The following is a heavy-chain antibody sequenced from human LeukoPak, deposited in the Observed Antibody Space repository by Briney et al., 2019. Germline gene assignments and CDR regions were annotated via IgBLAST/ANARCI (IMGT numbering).Heavy chain of an antibody. J-gene: IGHJ4*02. CDR2: ISGDGGST. CDR3: AQEGSRDGYNAYFDY. D-gene: IGHD5-24*01. V-gene: IGHV3-43*02. CDR1: GFTFDDYA. Sequence: GGSLRLSCAASGFTFDDYAMHWVRQAPGKGLEWVSLISGDGGSTYYADSVKGRFTISRDNSKNSLYLQMNSLRTEDTALYYCAQEGSRDGYNAYFDYWGQGTLVTVSS.